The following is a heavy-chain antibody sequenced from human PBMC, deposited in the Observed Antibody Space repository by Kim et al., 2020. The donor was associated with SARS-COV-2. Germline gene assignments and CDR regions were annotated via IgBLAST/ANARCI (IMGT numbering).Heavy chain of an antibody. V-gene: IGHV4-4*02. CDR2: IYHSGSN. Sequence: GLEWIGEIYHSGSNNYNPSLKSRVTISVDKSKNQFSLKLSSVTAADTAVYYCARRVRITIFGVVTYFDYWGQGTLVTVSS. J-gene: IGHJ4*02. D-gene: IGHD3-3*01. CDR3: ARRVRITIFGVVTYFDY.